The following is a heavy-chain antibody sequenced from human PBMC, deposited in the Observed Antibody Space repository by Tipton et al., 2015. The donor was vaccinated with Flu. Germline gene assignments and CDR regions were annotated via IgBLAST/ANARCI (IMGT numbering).Heavy chain of an antibody. J-gene: IGHJ2*01. CDR3: VRHPYCTDAVYPPGYWYFDL. CDR2: IYPGDSKT. V-gene: IGHV5-51*01. Sequence: QLVQSGAEVKEPGESLKISCQGSGYSFTSYWIGWVRQMPGRGLEWMGIIYPGDSKTRYSPSFQGQVTISVDRSISTASLQWSSLKASDTAMYYCVRHPYCTDAVYPPGYWYFDLWGRGTLVTVSS. D-gene: IGHD2-8*01. CDR1: GYSFTSYW.